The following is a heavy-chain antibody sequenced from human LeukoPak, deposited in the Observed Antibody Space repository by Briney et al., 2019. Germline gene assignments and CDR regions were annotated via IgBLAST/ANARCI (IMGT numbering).Heavy chain of an antibody. J-gene: IGHJ4*02. CDR1: GFTFSSYS. CDR3: ARNTEWELLDFDY. V-gene: IGHV3-21*01. D-gene: IGHD1-26*01. CDR2: ISSSSSYI. Sequence: GGSLRLSCAASGFTFSSYSMNWVRQAPGKGLEWVSSISSSSSYIYYADSEKGRFTISRDNAKTSLYLQMNSLRAEDTAVYYCARNTEWELLDFDYWGQGTLVTVSS.